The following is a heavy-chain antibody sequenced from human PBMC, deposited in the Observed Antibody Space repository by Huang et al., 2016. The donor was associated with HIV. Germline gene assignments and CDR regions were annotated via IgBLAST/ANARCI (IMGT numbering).Heavy chain of an antibody. V-gene: IGHV3-30-3*01. CDR1: GFPFNNHA. J-gene: IGHJ3*02. CDR3: ARAKDTWDAYDI. CDR2: ISNDGSNN. Sequence: QVQLVESGGGVVQPGRSLRLSCAASGFPFNNHAMHWVRPAPGKGLDWGAVISNDGSNNYYANSVKGRFTISRDSSKSTLFLHMTSLRTEDTAVYYCARAKDTWDAYDIWGQGTMVIVSS. D-gene: IGHD5-18*01.